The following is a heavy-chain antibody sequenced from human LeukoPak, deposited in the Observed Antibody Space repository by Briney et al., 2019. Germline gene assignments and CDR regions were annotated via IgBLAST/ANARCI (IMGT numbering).Heavy chain of an antibody. J-gene: IGHJ4*02. Sequence: GGSLRLSCAASGFSFSSYTMNWVRQAPGKGLEWVSSISSTSSYTYYTDSVKGRFTISRDNAKSSLYLQMNSLRAEDTAVYYCARVAGYCSSTSNCYSGFWGQGTLVTVSS. V-gene: IGHV3-21*01. CDR2: ISSTSSYT. CDR3: ARVAGYCSSTSNCYSGF. D-gene: IGHD2-2*01. CDR1: GFSFSSYT.